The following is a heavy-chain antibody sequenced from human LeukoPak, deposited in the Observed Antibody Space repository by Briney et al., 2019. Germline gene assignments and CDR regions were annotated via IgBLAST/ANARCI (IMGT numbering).Heavy chain of an antibody. CDR1: GGSISSGGYY. Sequence: SEPLSLACTVSGGSISSGGYYWSWIRQPPGKGLEWIGYIYHSGSTYYNPSLKSRVTISVDRSKNQFSLKLSSVTAADTAVYYCARDIIAARPPWYYYYYMDVWGKGTTVTVSS. CDR3: ARDIIAARPPWYYYYYMDV. D-gene: IGHD6-6*01. V-gene: IGHV4-30-2*01. J-gene: IGHJ6*03. CDR2: IYHSGST.